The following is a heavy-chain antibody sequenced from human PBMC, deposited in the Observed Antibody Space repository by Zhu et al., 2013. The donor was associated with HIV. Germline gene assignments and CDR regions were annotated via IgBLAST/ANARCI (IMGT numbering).Heavy chain of an antibody. J-gene: IGHJ5*02. CDR2: INTENGER. D-gene: IGHD5-12*01. V-gene: IGHV1-18*01. Sequence: QVQLRQSGTDMKMPGASVKVSCRASGYSFHTYGISWVRQAPGQGLEWMGWINTENGERKYVEKFQDRLTVTADMSTDTAYMELTSLTSDDTAVYYCATADEYSHSEGWGWFDPWGQGTLVIVSS. CDR1: GYSFHTYG. CDR3: ATADEYSHSEGWGWFDP.